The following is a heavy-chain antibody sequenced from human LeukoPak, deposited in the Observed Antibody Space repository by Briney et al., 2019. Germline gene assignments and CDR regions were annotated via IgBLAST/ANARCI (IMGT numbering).Heavy chain of an antibody. J-gene: IGHJ4*02. CDR3: ARSAKAAGYSLNN. V-gene: IGHV4-4*07. Sequence: PSETLSLTCTVSGGSISSYYWSWIRQPAGKGLECIGRIYTSGSTNYNPSLKSRVTMSVDTSKNQFSLKLSSVTAADTAVYYCARSAKAAGYSLNNWGQGTLVTVSS. D-gene: IGHD5-18*01. CDR2: IYTSGST. CDR1: GGSISSYY.